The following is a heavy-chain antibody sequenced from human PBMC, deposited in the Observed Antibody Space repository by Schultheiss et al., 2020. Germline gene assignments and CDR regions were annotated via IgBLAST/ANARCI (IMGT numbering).Heavy chain of an antibody. CDR3: ARRISPYYFDY. CDR1: GFSVSGYY. D-gene: IGHD3-3*02. CDR2: IYTGGST. Sequence: GGSLRLSCAASGFSVSGYYMNWVRQTPGKGLEWVSVIYTGGSTYYADSVKGRFTFSRDTSENTLYLQMNNLRAEDTAVYYCARRISPYYFDYWGQGTLVTVSS. V-gene: IGHV3-53*01. J-gene: IGHJ4*02.